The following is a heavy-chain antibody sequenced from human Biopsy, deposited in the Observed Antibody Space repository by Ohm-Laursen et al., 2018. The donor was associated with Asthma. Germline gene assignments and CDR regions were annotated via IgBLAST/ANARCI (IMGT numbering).Heavy chain of an antibody. Sequence: GTLSLTCSVYGGSISSFYWSWIRQSPEKGLEWMGYVYWTGSTNYNPSLKSRVTMSVDMSKNRMFLELTSVTAADTAIYYCVRAVRNEQWLAPFDYWGQGKPVTVSS. CDR1: GGSISSFY. V-gene: IGHV4-59*01. CDR2: VYWTGST. D-gene: IGHD6-19*01. CDR3: VRAVRNEQWLAPFDY. J-gene: IGHJ4*02.